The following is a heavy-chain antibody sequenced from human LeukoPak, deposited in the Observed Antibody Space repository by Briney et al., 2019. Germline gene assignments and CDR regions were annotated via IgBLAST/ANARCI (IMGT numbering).Heavy chain of an antibody. V-gene: IGHV3-74*01. D-gene: IGHD5-18*01. CDR2: INGDGRST. J-gene: IGHJ4*02. Sequence: GGSLRLSCAASGFTLSSSWMHWVRQAPGKGLVWVSRINGDGRSTSYADSVKGRFTISRDNAKNTLYLQMNSLRAEDTAVYYCARGGGYSYDSFDYWGQGTLVTVSS. CDR1: GFTLSSSW. CDR3: ARGGGYSYDSFDY.